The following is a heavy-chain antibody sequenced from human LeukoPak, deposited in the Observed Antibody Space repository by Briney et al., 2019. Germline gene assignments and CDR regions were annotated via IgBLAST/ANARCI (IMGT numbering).Heavy chain of an antibody. Sequence: GGSLRLSCATSGFSFSSFGMHWVRQAPGKGLEWVAYIHSDVNTKYYADSVKGRFTISRDNSKNTLHLQMNSLRSADTAVYYCGYFGSGSSYTPDSWGQGTLVTVSS. CDR3: GYFGSGSSYTPDS. V-gene: IGHV3-30*02. J-gene: IGHJ5*01. D-gene: IGHD3-10*01. CDR1: GFSFSSFG. CDR2: IHSDVNTK.